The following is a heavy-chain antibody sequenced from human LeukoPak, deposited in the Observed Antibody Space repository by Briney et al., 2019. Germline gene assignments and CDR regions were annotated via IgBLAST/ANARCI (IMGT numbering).Heavy chain of an antibody. CDR2: IYYSGST. Sequence: PSQTLSLTCTVSGGSISSGDHYWSWIRQPPGKGLEWIGYIYYSGSTYYNPSLRSRVTISVDTSKNQFSLKLSSVTAADTAVYYCARAYSSGYFNDAFDIWGQGTMVTVSS. J-gene: IGHJ3*02. D-gene: IGHD3-22*01. CDR1: GGSISSGDHY. CDR3: ARAYSSGYFNDAFDI. V-gene: IGHV4-30-4*01.